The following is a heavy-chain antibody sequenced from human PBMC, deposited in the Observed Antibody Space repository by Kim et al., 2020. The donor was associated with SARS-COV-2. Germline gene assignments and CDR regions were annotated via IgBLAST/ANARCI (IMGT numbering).Heavy chain of an antibody. V-gene: IGHV3-30*18. D-gene: IGHD3-10*01. CDR3: AKESGSGSYYAWTYYYYGMDV. Sequence: GGSLRLSCAASGFTFSSYGMHWVRQAPGKGLELAAVISYDGSNKNYADSVKGRFTISRDNSKNTLYLQMNSLRAEDTAVYYCAKESGSGSYYAWTYYYYGMDVWGQGTTVTVSS. CDR2: ISYDGSNK. J-gene: IGHJ6*02. CDR1: GFTFSSYG.